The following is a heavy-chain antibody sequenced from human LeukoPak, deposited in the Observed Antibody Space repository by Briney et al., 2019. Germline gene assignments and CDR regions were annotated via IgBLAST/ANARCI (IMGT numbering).Heavy chain of an antibody. J-gene: IGHJ4*02. CDR1: GFSFRNYA. CDR3: AKGPERSDRGYSDY. CDR2: IDPSGTYT. V-gene: IGHV3-23*01. D-gene: IGHD1-14*01. Sequence: GGSLRLPCAASGFSFRNYAMSWVRQAPGKGLEWVSGIDPSGTYTYYADSVKGRFTISRDNSKNTLYLQLNSLRAEDTAAYYCAKGPERSDRGYSDYWGQGTLVTVSS.